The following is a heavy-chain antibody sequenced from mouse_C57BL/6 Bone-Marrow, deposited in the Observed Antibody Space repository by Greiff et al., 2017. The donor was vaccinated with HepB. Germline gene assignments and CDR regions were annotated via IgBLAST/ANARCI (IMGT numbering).Heavy chain of an antibody. CDR2: IYPGGGYT. CDR3: ARCYGLDFDY. Sequence: VQLQQSGAELVRPGTSVKMSCTASGYTFTNYWIGWAKQRPGHGLEWIGDIYPGGGYTNYNETFKGKATLTADKSSSTAYMQFSSLTAEDSAIYYWARCYGLDFDYWGQGTTLTVSS. D-gene: IGHD1-1*01. V-gene: IGHV1-63*01. CDR1: GYTFTNYW. J-gene: IGHJ2*01.